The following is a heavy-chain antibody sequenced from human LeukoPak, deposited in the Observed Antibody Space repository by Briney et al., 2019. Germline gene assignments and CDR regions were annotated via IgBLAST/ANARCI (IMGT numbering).Heavy chain of an antibody. D-gene: IGHD2-2*02. CDR1: GFTFSSYG. CDR2: ISNAGSNK. Sequence: GGSLRLSCAASGFTFSSYGMHWVRQAPGKGLEWVAVISNAGSNKHYADSVKGRFTISRDNSKNTLYLQMNSLRAEDTAVYYCARGTPYCSSASCYNYWGQGSLVTVSS. J-gene: IGHJ4*02. V-gene: IGHV3-30*03. CDR3: ARGTPYCSSASCYNY.